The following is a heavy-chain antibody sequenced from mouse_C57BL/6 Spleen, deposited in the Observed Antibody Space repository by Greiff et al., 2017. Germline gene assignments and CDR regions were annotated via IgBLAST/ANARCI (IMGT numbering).Heavy chain of an antibody. J-gene: IGHJ2*01. CDR3: ARAEVSEYFDY. V-gene: IGHV1-66*01. D-gene: IGHD2-10*02. CDR2: IYPGSGNT. CDR1: GYSFTSYY. Sequence: VQLQESGPELVKPGASVKISCKASGYSFTSYYIHWVKQRPGQGLEWIGWIYPGSGNTKYNEKFKGKATLTADTSSSTAYMQLSSLTSEAAAVYYCARAEVSEYFDYWGQGTTLTVSS.